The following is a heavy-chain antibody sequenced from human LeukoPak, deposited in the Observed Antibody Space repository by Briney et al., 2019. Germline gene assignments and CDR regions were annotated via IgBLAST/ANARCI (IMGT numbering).Heavy chain of an antibody. CDR2: IKSKTDGGTT. V-gene: IGHV3-15*01. CDR3: TTDRKYYYDSSGYLVVDY. D-gene: IGHD3-22*01. CDR1: GSTFSNAW. J-gene: IGHJ4*02. Sequence: GGSLRLSCAASGSTFSNAWMSWVRQAPGKGLEWVGRIKSKTDGGTTDYAAPVKGRFTISRDDSKNTLYLQMNSLKTEDTAVYYCTTDRKYYYDSSGYLVVDYWGQGTLVTVSS.